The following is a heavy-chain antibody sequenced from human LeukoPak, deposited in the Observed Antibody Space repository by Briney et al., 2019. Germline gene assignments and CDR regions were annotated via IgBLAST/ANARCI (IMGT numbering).Heavy chain of an antibody. J-gene: IGHJ4*02. CDR3: ANFPVRGVIKYYFDY. CDR1: GGSISSYY. CDR2: IYYSGST. D-gene: IGHD3-10*01. Sequence: PSETLSLTXTVSGGSISSYYWSWIRQPPGKGLEWIGYIYYSGSTNYNPSLKSRVTISVDTSKNQFSLKLSSVTAADTAVYYCANFPVRGVIKYYFDYWGQGTLVTVSS. V-gene: IGHV4-59*01.